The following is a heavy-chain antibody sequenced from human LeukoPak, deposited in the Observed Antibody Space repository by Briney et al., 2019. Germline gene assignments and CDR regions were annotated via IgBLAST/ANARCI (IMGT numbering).Heavy chain of an antibody. CDR1: GYTFTDYY. CDR2: VDPEDGET. J-gene: IGHJ3*02. CDR3: ATDRDYGGNPGADAFDI. V-gene: IGHV1-69-2*01. D-gene: IGHD4-23*01. Sequence: ASVKVSCKVPGYTFTDYYMHWVPQAPGKGLEWMGLVDPEDGETIYAETFQGRVTITADTSTDTAYMELSSVRSEDTAVYYCATDRDYGGNPGADAFDIWGQGTMVTVSS.